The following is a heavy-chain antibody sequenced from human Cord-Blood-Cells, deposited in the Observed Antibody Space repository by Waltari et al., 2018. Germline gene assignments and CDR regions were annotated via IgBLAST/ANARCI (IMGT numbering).Heavy chain of an antibody. CDR2: ISYDGSNK. CDR3: ARGTRQLSAVYFQH. J-gene: IGHJ1*01. Sequence: EWVAVISYDGSNKYYADFVKGRFTISRDNSKNTLYLQMNSLRAEDTAVYYCARGTRQLSAVYFQHWGQGTLVTVSS. D-gene: IGHD6-6*01. V-gene: IGHV3-30*04.